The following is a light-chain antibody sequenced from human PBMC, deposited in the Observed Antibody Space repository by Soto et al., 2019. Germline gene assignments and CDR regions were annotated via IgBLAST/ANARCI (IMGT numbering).Light chain of an antibody. CDR3: QQSYSTPRT. Sequence: QMTQSPSSLSASVGDRVTITCRASQSISSYLNWYQQKPGKAPKLLIYAASSLQSGVPSRFSGSGSGTDFTLTISSLQPEDFATYYCQQSYSTPRTFGQGTKLEIK. CDR2: AAS. CDR1: QSISSY. J-gene: IGKJ2*02. V-gene: IGKV1-39*01.